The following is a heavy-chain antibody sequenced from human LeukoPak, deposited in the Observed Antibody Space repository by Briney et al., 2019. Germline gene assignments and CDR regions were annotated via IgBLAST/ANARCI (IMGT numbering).Heavy chain of an antibody. Sequence: PGGSLRLSCAASGFTFSSCCVSWVRQAPEKGLEWVASIKQDGSEIFYVDSVKGRFTISRDNAKNSLYLQMNNLRAEDTAVYYCARGHTAVTRHFDFWGQGTLVTVSS. CDR1: GFTFSSCC. D-gene: IGHD4-17*01. V-gene: IGHV3-7*01. J-gene: IGHJ4*02. CDR2: IKQDGSEI. CDR3: ARGHTAVTRHFDF.